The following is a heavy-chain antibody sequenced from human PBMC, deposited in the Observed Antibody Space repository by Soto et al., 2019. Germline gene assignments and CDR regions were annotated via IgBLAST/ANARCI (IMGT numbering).Heavy chain of an antibody. CDR2: ISAYNGNT. J-gene: IGHJ4*02. D-gene: IGHD2-8*01. V-gene: IGHV1-18*04. Sequence: ASVKVSCKASGYTFTSYGISCVRQAPGQGLEWMGWISAYNGNTNYAQKLQGRVTMTTDTSTSTAYMELRSLRSDDTAVYYCARGNREPSYDIVLMVYATYYFDYWGQGTLVTVSS. CDR1: GYTFTSYG. CDR3: ARGNREPSYDIVLMVYATYYFDY.